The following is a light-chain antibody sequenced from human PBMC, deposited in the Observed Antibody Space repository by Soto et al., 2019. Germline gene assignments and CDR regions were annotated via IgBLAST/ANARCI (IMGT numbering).Light chain of an antibody. Sequence: DIQMTQSPSSLSASVGDRVTITCRASQSISSYLNWYQQKPGKAPKLLIYAASSLQSGVPSSFSRSGSGTDFTLTISRLQPEDFATYYCQHSYRTPWTFGQGTKGEIK. CDR2: AAS. V-gene: IGKV1-39*01. CDR1: QSISSY. J-gene: IGKJ1*01. CDR3: QHSYRTPWT.